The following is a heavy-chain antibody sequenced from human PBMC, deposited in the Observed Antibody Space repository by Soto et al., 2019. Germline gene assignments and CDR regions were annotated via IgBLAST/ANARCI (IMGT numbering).Heavy chain of an antibody. V-gene: IGHV1-2*02. CDR1: GFPFTGHY. J-gene: IGHJ4*02. CDR3: AQSGSFFRPSIGYFDY. CDR2: INPNSGGT. D-gene: IGHD1-26*01. Sequence: GGSVKVSFKASGFPFTGHYIHLVRQAPGQGLEWMGWINPNSGGTSYAQKFQGRVTMTRDTSITTAYMDLSRLSSDDTAVYYCAQSGSFFRPSIGYFDYWGQGTMVTVSS.